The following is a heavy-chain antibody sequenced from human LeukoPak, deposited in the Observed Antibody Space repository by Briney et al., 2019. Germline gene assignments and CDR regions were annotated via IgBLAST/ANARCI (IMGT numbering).Heavy chain of an antibody. Sequence: GGSLRLSCAASGFTVSSNYMSWVRQAPGKGLEWVSVIYSGGSTYYADSVKGRFTISRDNAKNSLYLQMNSLRAEDTAVYYCARGEGSSWPPHYWGQGTLVTVSS. CDR1: GFTVSSNY. CDR3: ARGEGSSWPPHY. J-gene: IGHJ4*02. D-gene: IGHD6-13*01. V-gene: IGHV3-53*01. CDR2: IYSGGST.